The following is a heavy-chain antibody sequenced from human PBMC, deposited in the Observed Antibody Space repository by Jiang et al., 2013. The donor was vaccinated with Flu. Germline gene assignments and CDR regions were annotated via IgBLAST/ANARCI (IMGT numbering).Heavy chain of an antibody. J-gene: IGHJ4*02. V-gene: IGHV3-33*01. CDR2: IWYDGSNK. D-gene: IGHD4-11*01. CDR3: AREYSNSFFDY. CDR1: GFTFSSYG. Sequence: VQLVESGGGVVQPGRSLRLSCAASGFTFSSYGMHWVRQAPGKGLEWVAVIWYDGSNKYYADSVKGRFTISRDNSKNTLYLQMNSLRAEDTAVYYCAREYSNSFFDYVGPGNPGHRLL.